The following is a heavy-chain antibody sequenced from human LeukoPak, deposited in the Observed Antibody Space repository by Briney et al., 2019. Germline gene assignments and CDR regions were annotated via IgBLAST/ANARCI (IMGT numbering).Heavy chain of an antibody. CDR1: GFTFSSQA. D-gene: IGHD2-2*01. J-gene: IGHJ3*02. Sequence: GRSLRLSCAASGFTFSSQAMSWVRQAPGKGLEWVSAISGSGGSTNYADSVKGRFTISRDNSKNTLYLQMNSLRAEDTAVYYCARFASPSCCQSALDIWGQGTMVTVSS. CDR2: ISGSGGST. V-gene: IGHV3-23*01. CDR3: ARFASPSCCQSALDI.